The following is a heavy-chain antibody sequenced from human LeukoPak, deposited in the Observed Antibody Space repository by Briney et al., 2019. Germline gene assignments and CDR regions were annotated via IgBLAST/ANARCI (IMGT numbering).Heavy chain of an antibody. D-gene: IGHD2-2*01. CDR3: ARVPRTIRLDY. V-gene: IGHV4-34*01. J-gene: IGHJ4*02. Sequence: SETLSLTCAVYGGSFSGYYWSWIRQPPGKGLEWIGEVNHSGSTNYNPSLKSRVTISVDTSKNQFSLKLSSVTAADTAVYYCARVPRTIRLDYWVGGTLLTVSS. CDR2: VNHSGST. CDR1: GGSFSGYY.